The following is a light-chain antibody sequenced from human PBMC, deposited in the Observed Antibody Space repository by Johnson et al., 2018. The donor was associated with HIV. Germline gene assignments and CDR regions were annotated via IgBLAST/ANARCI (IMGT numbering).Light chain of an antibody. Sequence: QLVLTQPPSVSAAPGQKVTISCSGSSSNIGNNYVSWYQQLPGTAPKLLIYENNKRPSGIPDRFSGSKSGTSATLGITGLQTGDEADYYCGTWDSSLSKVFGTVTKVTVL. CDR3: GTWDSSLSKV. J-gene: IGLJ1*01. CDR1: SSNIGNNY. V-gene: IGLV1-51*02. CDR2: ENN.